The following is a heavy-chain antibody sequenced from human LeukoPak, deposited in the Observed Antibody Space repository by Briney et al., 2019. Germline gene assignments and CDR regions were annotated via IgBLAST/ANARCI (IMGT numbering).Heavy chain of an antibody. Sequence: SETLSLTCNVSGDSISSSKWWSWVRQAPGEGLEWIGEIYHDRTTSPNPSLRSLPTIPVNNTASQFFLNLNSVTGTDTAVYYCVGRSLYGRSWLIEYWGQGALVTVSS. J-gene: IGHJ4*02. D-gene: IGHD3-10*01. CDR2: IYHDRTT. CDR3: VGRSLYGRSWLIEY. V-gene: IGHV4-4*02. CDR1: GDSISSSKW.